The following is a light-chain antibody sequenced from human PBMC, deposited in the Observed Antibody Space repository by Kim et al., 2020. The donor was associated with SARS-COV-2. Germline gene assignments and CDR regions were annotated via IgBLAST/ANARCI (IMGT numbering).Light chain of an antibody. CDR1: RLAEKD. CDR3: QAWDSSSVGGV. J-gene: IGLJ3*02. CDR2: QNN. Sequence: PGQPASSTCSGDRLAEKDICWYQQKAGQSPVLVMYQNNKRPSGVPERLSGSKSGNTATLTISETQATDEADYYCQAWDSSSVGGVFGGGTQLTVL. V-gene: IGLV3-1*01.